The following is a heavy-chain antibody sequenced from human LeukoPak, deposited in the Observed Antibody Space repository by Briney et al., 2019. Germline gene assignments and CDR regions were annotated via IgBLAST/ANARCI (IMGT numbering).Heavy chain of an antibody. CDR2: IKSDGRSA. CDR1: GFTFSRYC. J-gene: IGHJ4*02. Sequence: GGSLRLSCAASGFTFSRYCMHWVRQAPGKGLVWVSRIKSDGRSASYADWVKGRFTISTDNAKNTLYLQMNSLRAEDTAVYYCARNTPRVLDYWGQGTLVTVSS. V-gene: IGHV3-74*01. CDR3: ARNTPRVLDY. D-gene: IGHD2-15*01.